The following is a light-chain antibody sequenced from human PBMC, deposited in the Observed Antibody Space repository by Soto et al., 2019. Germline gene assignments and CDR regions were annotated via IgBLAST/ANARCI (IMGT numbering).Light chain of an antibody. V-gene: IGKV1-9*01. CDR3: QQVETYPWT. CDR2: GAS. J-gene: IGKJ1*01. Sequence: IQLTQSPSSLPASVGDRVTITCRASQAVSSYLAWYQQKPGMAPKLLIYGASTLQSGVPPRFSGSGSGTDFTLTINALQPEDSATYFCQQVETYPWTFGQGNKVEVK. CDR1: QAVSSY.